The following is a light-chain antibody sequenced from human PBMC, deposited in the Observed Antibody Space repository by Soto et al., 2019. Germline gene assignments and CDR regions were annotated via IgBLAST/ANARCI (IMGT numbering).Light chain of an antibody. V-gene: IGKV1-5*03. CDR3: QQYSTYPYI. CDR1: QSINRW. CDR2: KAS. J-gene: IGKJ2*01. Sequence: DIQLYQSPSTLSASVGDRVTITCRASQSINRWLAWYQQKPGKAPKLLIYKASTLESGVPSKFSGGGIGTEFSLSISSLQPDDFATYYCQQYSTYPYIFGHGTKVDIK.